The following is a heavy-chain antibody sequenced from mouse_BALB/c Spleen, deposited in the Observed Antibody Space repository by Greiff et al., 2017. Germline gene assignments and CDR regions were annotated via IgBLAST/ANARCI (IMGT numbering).Heavy chain of an antibody. CDR2: IWAGGST. V-gene: IGHV2-9*02. D-gene: IGHD2-4*01. CDR1: GFSLTSYG. CDR3: ASFPSTMITTPFAY. J-gene: IGHJ3*01. Sequence: QVTLKESGPGLVAPSQSLSITCTVSGFSLTSYGVHWVRQPPGKGLEWLGVIWAGGSTNYNSALMSRLSISKDNSKSQVFLKMNSLQTDDTAMYYCASFPSTMITTPFAYWGQGTLVTVSA.